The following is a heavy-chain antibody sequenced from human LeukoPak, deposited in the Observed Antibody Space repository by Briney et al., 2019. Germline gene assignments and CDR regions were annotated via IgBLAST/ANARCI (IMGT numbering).Heavy chain of an antibody. CDR3: ARAYYYDSSGYSY. Sequence: SETLSLTCTVSGYSISSGYYWGWIRQPPGKGLEWIGSIYYSGSTYYNPSLKSRVTISVDTSKNQFSLKLSSMTAADTAVYYCARAYYYDSSGYSYWGQGTLVTVSS. CDR1: GYSISSGYY. V-gene: IGHV4-38-2*02. J-gene: IGHJ4*02. CDR2: IYYSGST. D-gene: IGHD3-22*01.